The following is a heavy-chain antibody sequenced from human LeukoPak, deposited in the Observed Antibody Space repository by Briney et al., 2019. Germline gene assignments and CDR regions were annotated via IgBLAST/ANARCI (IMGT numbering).Heavy chain of an antibody. CDR2: IKQDGSEK. CDR3: ARGHSYYDFWSGYYPDYYYYYGMDV. CDR1: GFTFSSYW. Sequence: GGSLRLSCAASGFTFSSYWMSWVRQAPGKGLEWVANIKQDGSEKYYVDSVKGRFTISGDNAKNSLYLQMNSLRAEDTAVYYCARGHSYYDFWSGYYPDYYYYYGMDVWGQGTTVTVSS. D-gene: IGHD3-3*01. V-gene: IGHV3-7*01. J-gene: IGHJ6*02.